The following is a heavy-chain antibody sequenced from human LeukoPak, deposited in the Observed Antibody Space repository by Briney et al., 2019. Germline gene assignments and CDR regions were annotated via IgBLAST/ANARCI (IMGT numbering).Heavy chain of an antibody. V-gene: IGHV4-34*01. CDR3: ARARGLRLNWFDP. Sequence: SETLSLTCAVYVGSFSGYYWSWIRQPPGKGLEWIGEINHSGSTNYNPSLKSRVTISVDTSKNQFSLKLSSVTAADTAVYYCARARGLRLNWFDPWGQGTLVTVSS. D-gene: IGHD4-17*01. CDR1: VGSFSGYY. J-gene: IGHJ5*02. CDR2: INHSGST.